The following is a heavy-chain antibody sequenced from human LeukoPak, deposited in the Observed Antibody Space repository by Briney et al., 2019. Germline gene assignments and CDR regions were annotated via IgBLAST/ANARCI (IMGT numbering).Heavy chain of an antibody. J-gene: IGHJ6*03. CDR3: ARAYDGDYGYYYYMDV. D-gene: IGHD4-17*01. Sequence: SETLSLTCTVSGGSISSYYWSWIRQPPGKGLEWIGYIYYSGSTNYNPSLKSRVTISVDTSKNQFSLKLSSVTAADTAVYYCARAYDGDYGYYYYMDVWGKGTTVTISS. V-gene: IGHV4-59*01. CDR1: GGSISSYY. CDR2: IYYSGST.